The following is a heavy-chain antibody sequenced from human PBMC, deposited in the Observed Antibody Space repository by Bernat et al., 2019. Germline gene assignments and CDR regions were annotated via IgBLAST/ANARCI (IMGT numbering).Heavy chain of an antibody. CDR1: GFTFSSYG. CDR3: ARDQGSSSTLDY. J-gene: IGHJ4*02. Sequence: VQLVESGGGVVQPGRSLRLSCAASGFTFSSYGMHWVRQAPGKGLEWVAVIWYDGSNKYYADSVKGRFTISRDNSKNTLYLQMNSLRAEDTAVYYCARDQGSSSTLDYWGQGTLVTVSS. V-gene: IGHV3-33*01. D-gene: IGHD6-6*01. CDR2: IWYDGSNK.